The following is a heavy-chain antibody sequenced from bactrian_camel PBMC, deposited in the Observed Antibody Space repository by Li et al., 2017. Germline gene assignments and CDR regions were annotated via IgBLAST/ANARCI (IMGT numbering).Heavy chain of an antibody. D-gene: IGHD1*01. CDR3: AADWARNITPYCALGMEYIY. CDR2: IDTDGST. V-gene: IGHV3S53*01. Sequence: HVQLVESGGGSVQAGGSLRLSCEASGYTSRTYCMGWFRQAPGKEREGVAAIDTDGSTNYAESVQGRFTIEKDNDGNTLYLHMNNLILEDTAMYFCAADWARNITPYCALGMEYIYWGQGTQVTVS. J-gene: IGHJ4*01. CDR1: GYTSRTYC.